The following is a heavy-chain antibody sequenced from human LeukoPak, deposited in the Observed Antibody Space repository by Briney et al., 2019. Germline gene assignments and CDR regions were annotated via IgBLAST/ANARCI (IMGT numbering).Heavy chain of an antibody. Sequence: GGSLRRSCAASGFTFSSYAMSWVRQAPGKGLEWVSAISGSGGSTYYADSVKGRFTISRDNSKNTLYLQMNSLRAEDTAVYYCAKDNVDQLDRYYYYMDVWGKGTTVTVSS. J-gene: IGHJ6*03. D-gene: IGHD2-2*01. V-gene: IGHV3-23*01. CDR2: ISGSGGST. CDR1: GFTFSSYA. CDR3: AKDNVDQLDRYYYYMDV.